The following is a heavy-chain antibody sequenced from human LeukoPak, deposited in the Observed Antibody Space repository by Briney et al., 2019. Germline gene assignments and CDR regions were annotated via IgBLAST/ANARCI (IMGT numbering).Heavy chain of an antibody. J-gene: IGHJ4*02. V-gene: IGHV1-2*02. D-gene: IGHD1-1*01. CDR1: GYTFTGYY. Sequence: ASVKVSCKASGYTFTGYYMHWVRQAPGQGLEWMGWINPNSGGTNYAQKFQGRVTMTRDTSISTAYMELSRLRSDDTAVYYCARARTALISTRFDYWGQGTLVTVSS. CDR3: ARARTALISTRFDY. CDR2: INPNSGGT.